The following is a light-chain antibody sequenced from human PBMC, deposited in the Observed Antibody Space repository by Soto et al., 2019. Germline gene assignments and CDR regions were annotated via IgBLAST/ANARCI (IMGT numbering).Light chain of an antibody. Sequence: EIVLKQSPAALSLSQRERATLSCMASQSVSSYLAWYQQKPGQAPRLLIYDASNRATGIPARFSGSGSGTDFTLTISSLEPEDFAVYYCQQRSNSPPLTFGGRTKVDIK. CDR1: QSVSSY. J-gene: IGKJ4*01. CDR3: QQRSNSPPLT. V-gene: IGKV3-11*01. CDR2: DAS.